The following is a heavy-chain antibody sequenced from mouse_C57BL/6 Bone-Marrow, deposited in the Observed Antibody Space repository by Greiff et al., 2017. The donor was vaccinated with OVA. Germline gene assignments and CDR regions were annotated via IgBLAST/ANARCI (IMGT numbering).Heavy chain of an antibody. CDR1: GYSITSDY. J-gene: IGHJ4*01. Sequence: EVKLEESGPGLAKPSQTLSLTCSVTGYSITSDYWNWIRKFPGNKLEYMGYISYSGSTYYNPSLKSRISITRDTSKNQYYLQLNSVTTEDTATYYCARGLWLRRRGYAMDYWGQGTSVTVSS. CDR2: ISYSGST. CDR3: ARGLWLRRRGYAMDY. V-gene: IGHV3-8*01. D-gene: IGHD2-2*01.